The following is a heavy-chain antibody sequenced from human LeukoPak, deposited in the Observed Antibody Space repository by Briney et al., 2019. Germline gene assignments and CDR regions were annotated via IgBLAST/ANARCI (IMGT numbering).Heavy chain of an antibody. J-gene: IGHJ5*02. CDR2: ISYDGSNK. CDR1: GFTFSSYA. D-gene: IGHD3-22*01. CDR3: ASGGWLLRGWFDP. Sequence: GGSLRLSCAASGFTFSSYAMHWVRQAPGKGLEWVAVISYDGSNKYYADSVKGRFTISRDNSKNTLYLQMNSLRAEDTAVYYCASGGWLLRGWFDPWGQGTLVTVS. V-gene: IGHV3-30*04.